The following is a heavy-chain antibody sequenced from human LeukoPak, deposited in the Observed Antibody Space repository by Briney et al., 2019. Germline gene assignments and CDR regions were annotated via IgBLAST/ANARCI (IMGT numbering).Heavy chain of an antibody. CDR2: ISSSSTYI. CDR1: GFTFSSYS. Sequence: PGGSLRLSCAASGFTFSSYSMNWVRQAPGKGLEWVSSISSSSTYIYYADSVKGRFTISRDNAKISLYLRMNSLRAEDTAVYYCASDRCTNGVCYTDYFDYWGRGTLVTVSS. D-gene: IGHD2-8*01. CDR3: ASDRCTNGVCYTDYFDY. V-gene: IGHV3-21*01. J-gene: IGHJ4*02.